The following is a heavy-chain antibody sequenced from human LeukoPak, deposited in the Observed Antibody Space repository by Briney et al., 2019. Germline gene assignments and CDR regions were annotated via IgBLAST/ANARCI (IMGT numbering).Heavy chain of an antibody. CDR2: INPNSGGT. J-gene: IGHJ4*02. D-gene: IGHD4-17*01. Sequence: GASVKASCKASGYTFTGYYMHWVRQAPGQGLEWMGWINPNSGGTNYAQKFQGRVTMTRDTSISTAYMELSRLRSDDTAVYYCARDGDYGDYVEDYWGQGTLVTVSS. V-gene: IGHV1-2*02. CDR1: GYTFTGYY. CDR3: ARDGDYGDYVEDY.